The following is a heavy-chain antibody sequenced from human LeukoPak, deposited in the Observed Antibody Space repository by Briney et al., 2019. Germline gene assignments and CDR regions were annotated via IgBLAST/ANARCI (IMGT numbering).Heavy chain of an antibody. D-gene: IGHD6-13*01. CDR2: IYSGGST. CDR1: GFTVSSNY. J-gene: IGHJ4*02. CDR3: ARDDPSSS. Sequence: GGSLRLSCAASGFTVSSNYMSWVRQTPGKGLEWVSVIYSGGSTYYAESVKGRFTISRENSKNTLYLQMNSLRAEDTAVYYCARDDPSSSWGQGTLVTVSS. V-gene: IGHV3-53*01.